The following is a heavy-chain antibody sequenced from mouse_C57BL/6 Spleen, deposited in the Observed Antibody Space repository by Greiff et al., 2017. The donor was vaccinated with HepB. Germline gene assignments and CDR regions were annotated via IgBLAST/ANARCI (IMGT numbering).Heavy chain of an antibody. J-gene: IGHJ4*01. CDR3: AREGGKIYYYGSSYGGYYAMDY. CDR2: IYPRDGST. Sequence: QVQLQQSGPELVKPGASVKLSCKASGYTFTSYDINWVKQRPGQGLEWIGWIYPRDGSTKYNEKFKGKATLTVDTSSSTAYMELHSLTSEDSAVYFCAREGGKIYYYGSSYGGYYAMDYWGQGTSVTVSS. D-gene: IGHD1-1*01. CDR1: GYTFTSYD. V-gene: IGHV1-85*01.